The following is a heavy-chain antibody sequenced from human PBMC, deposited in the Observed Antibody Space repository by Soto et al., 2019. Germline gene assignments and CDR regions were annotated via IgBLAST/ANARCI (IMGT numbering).Heavy chain of an antibody. V-gene: IGHV1-69*01. D-gene: IGHD5-12*01. CDR3: ARDEVAYSGYESYGMDV. CDR2: IIPIFGTA. Sequence: QVQLVQSGAEVKKPGSSVKVSCKASGGTFSSYAISWVRQAPGQGREWMGGIIPIFGTANYAQKFQGRVTITADESTSTAYMELISLRSEDTAVYYCARDEVAYSGYESYGMDVWGQGTTVTVSS. CDR1: GGTFSSYA. J-gene: IGHJ6*02.